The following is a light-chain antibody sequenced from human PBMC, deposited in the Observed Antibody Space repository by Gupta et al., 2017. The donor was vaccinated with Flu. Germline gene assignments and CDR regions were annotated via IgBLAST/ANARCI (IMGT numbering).Light chain of an antibody. Sequence: AHIPCYGDSIASHDAYWYQQNPGTAPVVLIYKDTERPSGIPERFSGSNSGTSATLAISGVHAGDEADYYCTSDDRSGAYRVFGGGTKLTVI. CDR2: KDT. J-gene: IGLJ3*02. V-gene: IGLV3-25*01. CDR3: TSDDRSGAYRV. CDR1: SIASHD.